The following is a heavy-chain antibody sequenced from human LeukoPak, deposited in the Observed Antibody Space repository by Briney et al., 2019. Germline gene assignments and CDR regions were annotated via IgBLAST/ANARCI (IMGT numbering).Heavy chain of an antibody. Sequence: SVKVSCKASGGTFSSYAISWVRQAPGQWLEWMGGIIPIFGTANYAQKFQGRVTITADESTSTAYMELSSLRSEDTAVYYCARVEYYYDSSGYWDAFDIWGQGTMVTVSS. V-gene: IGHV1-69*01. J-gene: IGHJ3*02. D-gene: IGHD3-22*01. CDR3: ARVEYYYDSSGYWDAFDI. CDR1: GGTFSSYA. CDR2: IIPIFGTA.